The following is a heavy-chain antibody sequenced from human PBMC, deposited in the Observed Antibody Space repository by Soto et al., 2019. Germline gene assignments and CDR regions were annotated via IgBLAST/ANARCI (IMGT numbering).Heavy chain of an antibody. CDR1: GGSISSYY. CDR3: AWRNYNDRFCNFDL. Sequence: QVQLQESGPGLVKPSETLSLTCTVSGGSISSYYWTWIRQPPGKGLELIGFYEDGSTYYKSSLKSRVTISADTPKNHLYVDLTSVTAADTAVYYCAWRNYNDRFCNFDLWGRGILVTVSS. D-gene: IGHD3-22*01. J-gene: IGHJ2*01. V-gene: IGHV4-59*08. CDR2: YEDGST.